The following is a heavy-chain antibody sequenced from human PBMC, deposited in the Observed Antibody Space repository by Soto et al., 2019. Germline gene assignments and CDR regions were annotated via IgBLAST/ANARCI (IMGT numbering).Heavy chain of an antibody. J-gene: IGHJ6*03. CDR1: GGSISSYD. CDR2: IYYSGST. V-gene: IGHV4-59*01. D-gene: IGHD6-13*01. Sequence: SETLSLTCTVSGGSISSYDWSWIRQPPGKGLEWIGYIYYSGSTNYNPSLKSRVTISVDTSKNQFSLKLSSVTAADTAVYYCARADYSSSWSNYYYYYMDVWGKGTTVTVSS. CDR3: ARADYSSSWSNYYYYYMDV.